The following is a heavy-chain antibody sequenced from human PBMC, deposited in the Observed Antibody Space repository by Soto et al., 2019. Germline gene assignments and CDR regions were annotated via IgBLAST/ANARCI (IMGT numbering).Heavy chain of an antibody. D-gene: IGHD2-2*01. J-gene: IGHJ5*02. CDR3: ARDRCSSTSCYYWFDP. V-gene: IGHV4-4*02. Sequence: QVQLQESGPGLVKPSGTLSLTCAVSGGSISSSNWWSWVRQPPGKGLEWIGEIFHSGSTNYNPSLKSRGTISVDKSKNQFSLKLSSVTAADTAVYYCARDRCSSTSCYYWFDPWGQGTLVTVSS. CDR1: GGSISSSNW. CDR2: IFHSGST.